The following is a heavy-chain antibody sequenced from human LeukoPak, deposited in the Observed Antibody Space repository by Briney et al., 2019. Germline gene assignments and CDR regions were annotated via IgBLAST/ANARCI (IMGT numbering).Heavy chain of an antibody. CDR3: ARLLGESTIYDL. J-gene: IGHJ5*02. V-gene: IGHV3-7*01. Sequence: PGGSLRLSCVASEFTFNRHWMSWVRQAPGKGLEWVASIRQNGNEKYYVDSVKGRFIISRDNAEKSASLQMNSLRDDDTAIYYCARLLGESTIYDLWGQGTLVTVSS. CDR1: EFTFNRHW. CDR2: IRQNGNEK. D-gene: IGHD3-16*01.